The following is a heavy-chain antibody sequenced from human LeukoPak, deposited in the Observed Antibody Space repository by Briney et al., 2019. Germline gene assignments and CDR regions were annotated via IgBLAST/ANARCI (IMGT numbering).Heavy chain of an antibody. V-gene: IGHV4-34*01. CDR1: GGSFSGYY. D-gene: IGHD3-22*01. CDR2: INHSGST. J-gene: IGHJ4*02. CDR3: ARLGSRGTYYYDSSGYYYY. Sequence: SETLSLTCAVYGGSFSGYYWSWIRHPPGKGLEWIGEINHSGSTNYNPSLKSRVTISVDTSKNQFSLKLSSVTAADTAVYYCARLGSRGTYYYDSSGYYYYWGQGTLVTVSS.